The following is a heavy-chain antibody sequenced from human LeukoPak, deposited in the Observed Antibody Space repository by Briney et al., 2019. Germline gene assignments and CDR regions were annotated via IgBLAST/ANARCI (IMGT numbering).Heavy chain of an antibody. J-gene: IGHJ4*02. CDR1: GGSISSGGYY. CDR2: IYHSGST. D-gene: IGHD3-3*01. CDR3: ARGRTTVFGVVITYYFNY. Sequence: SETLSLTCTVSGGSISSGGYYWSWIRQPPGKGLEWIGYIYHSGSTYYNPSLKSRVTISVDTSKNQFSLKLSSVTAADTAVYYCARGRTTVFGVVITYYFNYWGQGTLVTVSS. V-gene: IGHV4-30-2*01.